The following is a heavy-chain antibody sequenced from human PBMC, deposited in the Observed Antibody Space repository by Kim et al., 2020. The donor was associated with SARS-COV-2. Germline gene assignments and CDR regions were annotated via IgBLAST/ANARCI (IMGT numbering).Heavy chain of an antibody. V-gene: IGHV6-1*01. CDR2: TYYRSKWYY. J-gene: IGHJ4*02. D-gene: IGHD5-12*01. CDR3: ARDHQYSIDY. Sequence: SQTLSLTCVISGDSVSSDSAAWNWIRPSPSRGLEWLGRTYYRSKWYYDYADSVKSRITINPDTSKNQFSLQLKSVTPEDTAMYYCARDHQYSIDYWGQGTLVTVSS. CDR1: GDSVSSDSAA.